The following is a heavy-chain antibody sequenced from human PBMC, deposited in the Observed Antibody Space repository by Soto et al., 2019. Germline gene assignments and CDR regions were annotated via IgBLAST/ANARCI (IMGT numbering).Heavy chain of an antibody. CDR3: ARQTNYYDSSGYYIGAFDI. CDR1: GYSFTSYW. CDR2: IYPGDSDT. D-gene: IGHD3-22*01. Sequence: GESLKISCKGSGYSFTSYWIGWVRQMPGKGLEWMGIIYPGDSDTRYSPSFQGQVTISADKSISTAYLQWSSLKASDTAMYYCARQTNYYDSSGYYIGAFDIWGQGTMVTVSS. J-gene: IGHJ3*02. V-gene: IGHV5-51*01.